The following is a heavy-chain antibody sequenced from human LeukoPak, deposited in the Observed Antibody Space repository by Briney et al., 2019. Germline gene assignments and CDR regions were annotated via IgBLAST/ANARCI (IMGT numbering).Heavy chain of an antibody. J-gene: IGHJ3*02. CDR3: AREAGYCSSTSCYENAFDI. V-gene: IGHV4-61*02. Sequence: NPSEILSLTCAVSGGSISSGSYYWSWIRQPAGKGLEWIGRIYTSGSTNYNPSLKSRVTISVDTSKNQFSLKLSSVTAADTAVYYCAREAGYCSSTSCYENAFDIWGQGTMVTVSS. D-gene: IGHD2-2*01. CDR2: IYTSGST. CDR1: GGSISSGSYY.